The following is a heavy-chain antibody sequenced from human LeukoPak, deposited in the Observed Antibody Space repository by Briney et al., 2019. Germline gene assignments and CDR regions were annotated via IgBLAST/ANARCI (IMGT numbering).Heavy chain of an antibody. CDR2: IIPIFGTA. CDR1: GGTFSSYA. Sequence: GASVKVSCKASGGTFSSYAISWVRQAPGQGLEWMGGIIPIFGTANYAQKFQGRVTITADESTSTAYMELSSLRSEDTAVYYCASGVGATILDRFDYRGQGTLVTVSS. V-gene: IGHV1-69*13. D-gene: IGHD1-26*01. J-gene: IGHJ4*02. CDR3: ASGVGATILDRFDY.